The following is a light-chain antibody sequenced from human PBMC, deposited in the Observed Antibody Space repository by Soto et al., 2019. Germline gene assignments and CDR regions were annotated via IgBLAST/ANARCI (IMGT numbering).Light chain of an antibody. CDR1: QSISSW. J-gene: IGKJ5*01. CDR3: QQYNSPIT. V-gene: IGKV1-5*01. Sequence: DIQMTQSPSPLSASVGDRVTITCRASQSISSWLAWYQQKPGKAPKILIYDASSLESGVPSRFSGVGSGTDFTLTISSLQPDDFATYYCQQYNSPITFGQGTRLEIK. CDR2: DAS.